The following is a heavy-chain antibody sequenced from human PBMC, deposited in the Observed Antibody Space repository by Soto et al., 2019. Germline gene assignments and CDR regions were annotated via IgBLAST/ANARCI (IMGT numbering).Heavy chain of an antibody. Sequence: QVQLQESGPGLVKPSETLSLTCTVSGGSISSYYWSWIRQPPGKGLEWIGYIYYSGSTNYNPSLKSRVTISVDTSKNQFSLKLSSVTAADTAVYYCARGVGRIAAAGTSVYGMDVWGQGTTVTVSS. V-gene: IGHV4-59*01. CDR1: GGSISSYY. J-gene: IGHJ6*02. CDR3: ARGVGRIAAAGTSVYGMDV. D-gene: IGHD6-13*01. CDR2: IYYSGST.